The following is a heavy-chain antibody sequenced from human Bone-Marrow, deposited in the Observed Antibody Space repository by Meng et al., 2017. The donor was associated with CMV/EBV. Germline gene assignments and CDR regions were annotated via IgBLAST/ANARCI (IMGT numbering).Heavy chain of an antibody. J-gene: IGHJ4*02. D-gene: IGHD6-13*01. V-gene: IGHV4-30-4*08. CDR2: ISDSGRT. CDR3: ARHDRRSSWHFFDY. CDR1: GGSISSGDYD. Sequence: SETLSLTCTVSGGSISSGDYDWSWIRQPPGRGLEWIGHISDSGRTHYNSPLKSRVTISIDSSKNQFSLKLRSVTAADTAIYYCARHDRRSSWHFFDYWGQGTLVTVSS.